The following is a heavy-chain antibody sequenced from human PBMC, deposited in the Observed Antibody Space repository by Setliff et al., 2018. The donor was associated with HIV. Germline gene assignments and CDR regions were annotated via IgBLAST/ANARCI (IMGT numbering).Heavy chain of an antibody. V-gene: IGHV3-11*04. CDR2: ISVSGTDI. J-gene: IGHJ4*02. D-gene: IGHD5-18*01. CDR3: VKDSEGGYTYGAYDY. Sequence: GGSLRLSCAASGFTFTNYYMSWIRQAPGKGLELLSYISVSGTDIKYADSVKGRFTISRDNAKNSLYLQMNSLRAEDTAVYYCVKDSEGGYTYGAYDYWGQGTLVTVSS. CDR1: GFTFTNYY.